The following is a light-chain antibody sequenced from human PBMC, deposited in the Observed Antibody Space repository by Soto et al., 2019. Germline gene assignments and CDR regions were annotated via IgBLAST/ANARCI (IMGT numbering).Light chain of an antibody. J-gene: IGKJ2*01. CDR2: AAS. CDR3: QQSYSTPYT. V-gene: IGKV1-39*01. CDR1: QSISSY. Sequence: DIQMTQSPSSLSASVGDRVTITCRASQSISSYLNWYQQKPGKAPKLLIYAASSLQSGVPSRFSGSGSGTDFTLTISSLQPEEFATYYCQQSYSTPYTFGQGPKLDIK.